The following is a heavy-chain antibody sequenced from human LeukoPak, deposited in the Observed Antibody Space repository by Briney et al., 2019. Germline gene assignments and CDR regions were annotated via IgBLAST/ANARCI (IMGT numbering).Heavy chain of an antibody. J-gene: IGHJ4*02. V-gene: IGHV4-59*01. CDR3: ASGHYDSSGTHFDY. CDR1: GGSISSYY. Sequence: PSETLSLTCTVSGGSISSYYWSWIRQPPGKGLEWIGYIYYSGSTNYNPSLKSRVTISVDTSKNQFSLKLSSVTAADTAVYYCASGHYDSSGTHFDYWGQGTLVTVSS. CDR2: IYYSGST. D-gene: IGHD3-22*01.